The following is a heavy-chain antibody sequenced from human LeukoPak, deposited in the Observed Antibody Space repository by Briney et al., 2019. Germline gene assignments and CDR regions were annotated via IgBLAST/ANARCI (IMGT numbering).Heavy chain of an antibody. V-gene: IGHV3-43*02. Sequence: PGGSLRLSCAASGFTFDDYAMHGVRQAPGKGLEWVSLISGDGGSTYYADSVKGRFTISRDNSKNSLYLQMNSLRTEDTALYYCAKAPYSSGWYYFDYWGQGTLVTVSS. CDR1: GFTFDDYA. J-gene: IGHJ4*02. CDR3: AKAPYSSGWYYFDY. CDR2: ISGDGGST. D-gene: IGHD6-19*01.